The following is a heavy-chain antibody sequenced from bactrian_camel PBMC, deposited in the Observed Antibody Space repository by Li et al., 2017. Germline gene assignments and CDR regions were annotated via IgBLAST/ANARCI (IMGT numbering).Heavy chain of an antibody. D-gene: IGHD7*01. CDR1: GYTYRMFC. Sequence: VQLVESGGGSVHPGGSLRLSCEHSGYTYRMFCKAWFRQGPGAERELVAYLVIHNTSAMYADSVKGRFTIFREGPKNTMYLQMNNLKTEDTAVYYCAPAGRSYVDIKCRARLGQGTQVTVS. V-gene: IGHV3-2*01. J-gene: IGHJ4*01. CDR2: LVIHNTSA.